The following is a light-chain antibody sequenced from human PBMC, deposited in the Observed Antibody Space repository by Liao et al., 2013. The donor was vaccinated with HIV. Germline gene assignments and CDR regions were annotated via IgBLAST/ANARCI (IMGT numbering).Light chain of an antibody. V-gene: IGLV3-1*01. CDR3: QAWDSSTVV. CDR2: EDT. CDR1: KLGEKY. J-gene: IGLJ2*01. Sequence: SYVVTQPPSVFVSPGQTATITCSGDKLGEKYASWYQQKPGQSPVLVIYEDTKRPSGIPGRFSGSNSENTATLTISGTQPMDEADYYCQAWDSSTVVFGGGTKLTVL.